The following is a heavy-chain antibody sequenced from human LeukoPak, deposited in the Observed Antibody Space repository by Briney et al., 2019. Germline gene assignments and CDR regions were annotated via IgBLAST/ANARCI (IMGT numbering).Heavy chain of an antibody. D-gene: IGHD6-13*01. CDR2: INPNSGGT. V-gene: IGHV1-2*04. J-gene: IGHJ4*02. CDR3: ARDHSSSWHHYFDY. CDR1: GYTFTGYY. Sequence: ASVKVSCKASGYTFTGYYMHWVRQAPGQGLEWMGWINPNSGGTNYAQKFQGWVTMTRDTSISTAYMELSRLRSDDTAVYYCARDHSSSWHHYFDYWGQGTLVTVSS.